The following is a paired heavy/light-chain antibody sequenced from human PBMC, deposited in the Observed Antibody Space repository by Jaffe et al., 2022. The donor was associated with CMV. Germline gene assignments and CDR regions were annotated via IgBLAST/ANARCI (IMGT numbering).Light chain of an antibody. CDR1: QSVSNTY. J-gene: IGKJ1*01. CDR2: GAS. Sequence: EIVLTQSPGTLSLSPGERATLSCRASQSVSNTYLAWYQQKPGQAPRLLIYGASSRATGIPDRFSGSGSGTDFTLIISRLEPEDSAVYYCQQYGSARWTFGQGTKVEIK. CDR3: QQYGSARWT. V-gene: IGKV3-20*01.
Heavy chain of an antibody. CDR3: AKGTTLVRGANLGFDI. V-gene: IGHV3-23*04. CDR1: GFTFGSYV. Sequence: EVHLVESGGGLVQPGGSLRLSCAASGFTFGSYVMIWVRQAPGKGLEWVSGISGTSGASYHADSVKGRLTISRDNSKNTLYLQMNSLTVDDTALYYCAKGTTLVRGANLGFDIWGQGTMVTVSS. J-gene: IGHJ3*02. D-gene: IGHD3-10*01. CDR2: ISGTSGAS.